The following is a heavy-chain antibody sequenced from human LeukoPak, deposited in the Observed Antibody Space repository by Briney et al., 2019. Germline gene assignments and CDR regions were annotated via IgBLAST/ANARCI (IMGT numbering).Heavy chain of an antibody. J-gene: IGHJ4*02. D-gene: IGHD3-10*01. Sequence: GASVKVSCKASGYTFTSYYMHWVRQAPGHGLEWMGIINPSGGSTSYAQKFQGRVTMTRDTSTSTVYRELSSLRSEDTAVYYCARDILPWFGELLSYYFDYWGQGNLVTVSS. V-gene: IGHV1-46*01. CDR3: ARDILPWFGELLSYYFDY. CDR2: INPSGGST. CDR1: GYTFTSYY.